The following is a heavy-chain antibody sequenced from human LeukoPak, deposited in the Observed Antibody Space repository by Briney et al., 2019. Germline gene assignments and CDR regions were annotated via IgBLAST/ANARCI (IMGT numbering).Heavy chain of an antibody. J-gene: IGHJ3*02. CDR3: AREVFWDIVVVPAGTRGAFDI. Sequence: PGGTLTLSCPVSGFTFNSNAFCWVWQAPRTGMERVGVVWDDRSNNHYADSVKDRFTISRDNFKNPLYLQMNLLSADDTAVYYCAREVFWDIVVVPAGTRGAFDIWGQGTMVTVSS. V-gene: IGHV3-33*07. D-gene: IGHD2-2*01. CDR2: VWDDRSNN. CDR1: GFTFNSNA.